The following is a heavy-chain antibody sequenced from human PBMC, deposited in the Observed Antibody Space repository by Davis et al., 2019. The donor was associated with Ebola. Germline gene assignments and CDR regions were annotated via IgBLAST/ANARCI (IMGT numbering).Heavy chain of an antibody. CDR3: ARLGYTVTKDD. CDR1: GGSISSSSYY. J-gene: IGHJ4*02. D-gene: IGHD4-17*01. Sequence: MPSETLSLTCTVSGGSISSSSYYWGWIRQPPGKGLEWIGSIYYSGSTYYNPSLKSRVTISVDTSKNQFSLKLSPVTAADTAVYYCARLGYTVTKDDWGQGTLVTVSS. CDR2: IYYSGST. V-gene: IGHV4-39*01.